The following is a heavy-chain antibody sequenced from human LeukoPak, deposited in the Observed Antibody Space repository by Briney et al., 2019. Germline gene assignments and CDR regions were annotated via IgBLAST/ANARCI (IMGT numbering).Heavy chain of an antibody. Sequence: PSETLSLTCTVSGGSISSYYWSWIRQPPGKGLEWIGYIYYSGSTNYNPSLKSRVTISVDTSKNQFSLKLSSVTAADTAVYYCARHRYSYGYLDAFDIWGQGTMVTVSS. J-gene: IGHJ3*02. V-gene: IGHV4-59*08. CDR3: ARHRYSYGYLDAFDI. CDR2: IYYSGST. CDR1: GGSISSYY. D-gene: IGHD5-18*01.